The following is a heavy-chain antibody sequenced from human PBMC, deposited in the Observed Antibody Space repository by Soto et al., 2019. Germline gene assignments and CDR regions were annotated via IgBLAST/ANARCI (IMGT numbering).Heavy chain of an antibody. CDR1: GGSISSYY. D-gene: IGHD5-18*01. V-gene: IGHV4-59*12. CDR2: IYYSGST. CDR3: ARRIQLWSRDYYYYYGMDV. Sequence: SETLSLTCTVSGGSISSYYWSWIRQPPGKGLEWIGYIYYSGSTNYNPSLKSRVTISVDTSKNQFSLKLSSVTAADTAVYYCARRIQLWSRDYYYYYGMDVWGQGTTVTFSS. J-gene: IGHJ6*02.